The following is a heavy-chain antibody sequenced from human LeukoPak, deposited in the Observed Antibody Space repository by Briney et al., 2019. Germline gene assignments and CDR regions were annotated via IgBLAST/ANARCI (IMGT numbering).Heavy chain of an antibody. V-gene: IGHV3-23*01. CDR1: GFTFNSYA. J-gene: IGHJ5*02. D-gene: IGHD6-6*01. CDR3: AKGEAARPSPPYNWFDP. Sequence: GGSLRLSCAASGFTFNSYAMSWVRQAPGKGLEWVSAISGSGGSTYYADSVKGRFTISRDNSKNTLYLQMNSLRAEDTAVYYCAKGEAARPSPPYNWFDPWGQGTLVTVSS. CDR2: ISGSGGST.